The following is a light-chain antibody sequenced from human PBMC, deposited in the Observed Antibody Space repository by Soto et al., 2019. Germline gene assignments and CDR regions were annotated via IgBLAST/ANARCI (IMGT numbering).Light chain of an antibody. Sequence: SALTQPASVSGSPGQSITISCTGTSSDVGGYNYVSWYQQDPGKAPKLLIYEVSNRPSGVSNRLSGSKSGNTASLTISGLQAEDEADYYCISYTSGSSLYVFGTGTKVTV. CDR2: EVS. J-gene: IGLJ1*01. CDR1: SSDVGGYNY. V-gene: IGLV2-14*01. CDR3: ISYTSGSSLYV.